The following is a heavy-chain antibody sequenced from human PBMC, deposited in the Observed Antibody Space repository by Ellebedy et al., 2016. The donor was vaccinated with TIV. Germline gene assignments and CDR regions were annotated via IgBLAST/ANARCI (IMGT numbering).Heavy chain of an antibody. V-gene: IGHV3-48*04. Sequence: PGGSLRLSCAASGFTFSSYWMSWVRQAPGKGLEWVSYISSSGSTIYYADSVKGRFTISRDNAKNSLYLQINSLRAEDTAVYYCAREGDTAMVHGMDVWGQGTTVTVSS. D-gene: IGHD5-18*01. J-gene: IGHJ6*02. CDR2: ISSSGSTI. CDR1: GFTFSSYW. CDR3: AREGDTAMVHGMDV.